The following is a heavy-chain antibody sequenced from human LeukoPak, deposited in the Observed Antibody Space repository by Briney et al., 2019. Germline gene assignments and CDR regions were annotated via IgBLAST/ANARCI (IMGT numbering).Heavy chain of an antibody. CDR2: INHSGST. CDR1: GGSFSGYY. D-gene: IGHD6-19*01. J-gene: IGHJ5*02. V-gene: IGHV4-34*01. Sequence: KASETLSLTCGVYGGSFSGYYWSWIRQPPGKGLEWIGEINHSGSTNYNPSLKSRVTISVDTSKNQFSLKLNSVTAADTAVYYCASSLRIPVASWGQGTLVTVSP. CDR3: ASSLRIPVAS.